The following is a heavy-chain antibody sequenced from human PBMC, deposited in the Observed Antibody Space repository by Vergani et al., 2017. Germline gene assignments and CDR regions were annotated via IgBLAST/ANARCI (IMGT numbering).Heavy chain of an antibody. CDR3: ARDRGGYSRYGENWFDP. CDR2: IIPIFGTA. D-gene: IGHD5-12*01. Sequence: QVQLVQSGAEVKKPGSSVKVSCKASGGTFSSYAISWVRQAPGQGLEWMGGIIPIFGTANYAQKFQGRVTITTDESTSTAYMELSSLRSEDTAVYYCARDRGGYSRYGENWFDPWGQGTLVTVSS. CDR1: GGTFSSYA. J-gene: IGHJ5*02. V-gene: IGHV1-69*05.